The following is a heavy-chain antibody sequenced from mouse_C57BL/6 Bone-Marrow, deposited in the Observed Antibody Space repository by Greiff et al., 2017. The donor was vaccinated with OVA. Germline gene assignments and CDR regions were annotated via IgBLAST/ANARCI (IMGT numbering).Heavy chain of an antibody. CDR2: ISSGGSYT. CDR3: ASRMFTGRYWYFDV. CDR1: GFTFSSYG. D-gene: IGHD4-1*01. J-gene: IGHJ1*03. V-gene: IGHV5-6*01. Sequence: EVQLVESGGDLVKPGGSLKLSCAASGFTFSSYGMSWVRQTPDKRLEWVATISSGGSYTYYPDSVKGRFTISRDNAKNTLYLQMSILKSEDTARYYCASRMFTGRYWYFDVWGTGTTVTVSS.